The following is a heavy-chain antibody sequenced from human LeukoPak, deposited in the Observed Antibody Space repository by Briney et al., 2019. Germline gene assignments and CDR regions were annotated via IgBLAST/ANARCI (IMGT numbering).Heavy chain of an antibody. CDR2: IYYSGST. J-gene: IGHJ4*02. V-gene: IGHV4-59*01. Sequence: SETLSLTCTGSVGSLSSYYWSWIRQPPGRGREGMGYIYYSGSTNYNPSLKSRVTISVDTSKNQFSLKLSSVTAADTAVYYCARATTSRDWTYSFDYWGQGTLVTVSS. CDR1: VGSLSSYY. CDR3: ARATTSRDWTYSFDY. D-gene: IGHD3/OR15-3a*01.